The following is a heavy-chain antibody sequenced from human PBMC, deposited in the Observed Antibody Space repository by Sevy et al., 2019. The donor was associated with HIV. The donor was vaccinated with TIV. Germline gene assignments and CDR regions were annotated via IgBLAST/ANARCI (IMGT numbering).Heavy chain of an antibody. Sequence: GGSLRLSCAASGFTFSSYGMHWVRQAPGKGLEWVAVISYDGSNKYYADSVKGRFTISRDNSKNTLYLQMNSLRAEDTAVYYCAKASGSYYYFDYWGQGTLVTVSS. V-gene: IGHV3-30*18. CDR2: ISYDGSNK. CDR3: AKASGSYYYFDY. J-gene: IGHJ4*02. CDR1: GFTFSSYG. D-gene: IGHD1-26*01.